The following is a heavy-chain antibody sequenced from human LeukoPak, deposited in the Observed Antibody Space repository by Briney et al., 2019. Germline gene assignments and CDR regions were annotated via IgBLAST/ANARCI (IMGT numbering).Heavy chain of an antibody. J-gene: IGHJ5*02. V-gene: IGHV1-46*01. CDR2: INPTGGSA. CDR1: GYTFTNYY. CDR3: ARARSGSRWRWFDP. Sequence: GASVKVSCKASGYTFTNYYIHWVRQAPGQGLEWMGIINPTGGSASYAQKFQGRVSMTSDTSTSTLYLELSSLRSEDTAVYYCARARSGSRWRWFDPWGQGTLVTVSS. D-gene: IGHD6-13*01.